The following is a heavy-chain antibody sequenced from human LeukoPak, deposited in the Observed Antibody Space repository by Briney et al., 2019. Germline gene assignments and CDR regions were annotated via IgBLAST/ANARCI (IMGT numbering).Heavy chain of an antibody. J-gene: IGHJ4*02. CDR2: IYYSGST. CDR1: GGSISSYY. V-gene: IGHV4-59*01. D-gene: IGHD6-13*01. CDR3: ARAHSSSWYMDY. Sequence: EPSETLSLTCSVSGGSISSYYWSWIRQPPGKGLEWIGYIYYSGSTKYNPSLKSRVTISVDTSENQLSLKLSSVTAADTAVYYCARAHSSSWYMDYWGQGTLVTVSS.